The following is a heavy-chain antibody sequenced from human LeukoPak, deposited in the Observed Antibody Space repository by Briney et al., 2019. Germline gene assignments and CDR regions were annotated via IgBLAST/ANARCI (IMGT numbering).Heavy chain of an antibody. J-gene: IGHJ4*02. CDR2: ISTGSRHI. D-gene: IGHD5-24*01. Sequence: PGGSLRLSCATSGFTFNNYIMNWVRQAPGKGLELVSSISTGSRHIYYAASVKGRFTISRDDAKKLVYLQMSSLRAEDTAVYYCARDVSGDGYNKFDYWGQGTLVTVSP. CDR1: GFTFNNYI. CDR3: ARDVSGDGYNKFDY. V-gene: IGHV3-21*01.